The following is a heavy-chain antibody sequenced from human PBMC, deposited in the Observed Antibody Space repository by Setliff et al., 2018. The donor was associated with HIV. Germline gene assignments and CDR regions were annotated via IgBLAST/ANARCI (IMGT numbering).Heavy chain of an antibody. Sequence: ASVKVSCKSSGYTFTDYYIHWVQQAPGKGLEWMGRVDPEDGETIYAERFQGRATITADTSTDTSYMELSSLRSEDTAVYYCATGAETYSSSWEAYYMDVWGKGTTVTVSS. CDR1: GYTFTDYY. J-gene: IGHJ6*03. V-gene: IGHV1-69-2*01. CDR2: VDPEDGET. D-gene: IGHD6-13*01. CDR3: ATGAETYSSSWEAYYMDV.